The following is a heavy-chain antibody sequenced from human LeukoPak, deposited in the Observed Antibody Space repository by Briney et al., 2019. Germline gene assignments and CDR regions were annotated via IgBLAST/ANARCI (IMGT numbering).Heavy chain of an antibody. CDR2: INPNSGAT. Sequence: ASVKLSCTASGYTFTGYYMHWVRQAPGQGLEWMGWINPNSGATNYAQTFKGRVTMTRDTSISTAYMELSRLRSDDTAVYYCARATQYYDLWSGYYYMDVWGKGTTVTVSS. CDR3: ARATQYYDLWSGYYYMDV. J-gene: IGHJ6*03. D-gene: IGHD3-3*01. V-gene: IGHV1-2*02. CDR1: GYTFTGYY.